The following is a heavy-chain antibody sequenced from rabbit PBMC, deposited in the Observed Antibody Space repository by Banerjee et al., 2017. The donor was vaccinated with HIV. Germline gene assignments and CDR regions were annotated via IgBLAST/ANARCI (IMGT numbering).Heavy chain of an antibody. J-gene: IGHJ4*01. D-gene: IGHD7-1*01. V-gene: IGHV1S45*01. CDR1: GIDFSSYYY. CDR3: ARGYPGVGGADL. Sequence: QEQLVESGGGLVQPGESLKLSCKASGIDFSSYYYMCWVRQAPGKGLEWIACIDTGSRGYTWYASWAKGRFTISKTSSTTVTLQMTSLTAADTATYFCARGYPGVGGADLWGPGTLVTVS. CDR2: IDTGSRGYT.